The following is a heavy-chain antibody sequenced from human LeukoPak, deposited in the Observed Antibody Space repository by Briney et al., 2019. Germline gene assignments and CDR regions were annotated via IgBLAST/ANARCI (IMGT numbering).Heavy chain of an antibody. D-gene: IGHD6-19*01. CDR2: IYDSGST. J-gene: IGHJ4*02. CDR1: GASIISSTYY. CDR3: ARRAYSSGAH. V-gene: IGHV4-39*01. Sequence: SETLSVTCAVSGASIISSTYYWGWIRQPPGKGLEWIGSIYDSGSTNYNPTLKSGATISADTSKNQFSLKLSSVTAADTAVYYCARRAYSSGAHWGQGTLVTVSS.